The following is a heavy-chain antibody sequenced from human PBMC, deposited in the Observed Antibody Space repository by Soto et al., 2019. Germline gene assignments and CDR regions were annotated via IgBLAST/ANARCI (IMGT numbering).Heavy chain of an antibody. J-gene: IGHJ4*02. D-gene: IGHD3-3*01. CDR1: GFTFSAYT. Sequence: EVQLLESGGHLVQPGGSLRLSCAASGFTFSAYTMNWVRQAPGKGLEWVSGITQTETGTHYAYSVKGRFTITRDNSKNMLYLQRNSMRVEDKTVYYGPKDRHQDGIWSFDLWGQGTPVTVSA. CDR2: ITQTETGT. V-gene: IGHV3-23*01. CDR3: PKDRHQDGIWSFDL.